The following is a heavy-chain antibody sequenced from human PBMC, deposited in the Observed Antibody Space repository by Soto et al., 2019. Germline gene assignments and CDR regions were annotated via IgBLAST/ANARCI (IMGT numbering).Heavy chain of an antibody. D-gene: IGHD6-6*01. CDR1: GFTFSSYS. CDR3: AALVVLTSVTLDY. J-gene: IGHJ4*02. V-gene: IGHV3-21*01. Sequence: EVQLVESGGGLVKPGGALRLSCAASGFTFSSYSMNWVRQAPGKGLEWVSSICSYSNYIFYADSVKGRLIISRDNAKNSLYLQMNSLRAEDTAVYYYAALVVLTSVTLDYWGQGTLVTVS. CDR2: ICSYSNYI.